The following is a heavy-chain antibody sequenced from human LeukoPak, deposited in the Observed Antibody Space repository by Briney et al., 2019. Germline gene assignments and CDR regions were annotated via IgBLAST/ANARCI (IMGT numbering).Heavy chain of an antibody. J-gene: IGHJ4*02. CDR2: IIPILGIA. CDR1: GGTFSSYA. CDR3: ARDYGVSDPPGY. D-gene: IGHD4-17*01. V-gene: IGHV1-69*04. Sequence: VASVKVSCKASGGTFSSYAISWVRQAPGQGLEWMGRIIPILGIANYAQKFQGRVTITADKSTSTAYMELSSLRSEDTAVYYCARDYGVSDPPGYWGQGTLVTVSS.